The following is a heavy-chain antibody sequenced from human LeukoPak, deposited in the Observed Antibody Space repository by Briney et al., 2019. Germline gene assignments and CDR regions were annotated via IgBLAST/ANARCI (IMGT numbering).Heavy chain of an antibody. J-gene: IGHJ3*02. CDR2: IYYSGST. CDR3: ARGRSSWRAFDI. V-gene: IGHV4-59*01. D-gene: IGHD6-13*01. Sequence: SETLSLTCTVSGGSISSYYWSWIRQPPGKGLEWIGYIYYSGSTNYNPSLKSRVTISVDTSKNQFSLKLSSVTAADTAVYYCARGRSSWRAFDIWGQGTMVTVSS. CDR1: GGSISSYY.